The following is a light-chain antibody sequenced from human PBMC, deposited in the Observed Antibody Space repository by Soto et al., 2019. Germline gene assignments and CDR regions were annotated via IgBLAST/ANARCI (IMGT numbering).Light chain of an antibody. J-gene: IGKJ1*01. CDR2: GAS. CDR3: QQYGSSGT. CDR1: QSVSSN. Sequence: EIVMTQSPATVSLSPCDRATLSCRASQSVSSNLAWYQQKPGQAPRLLIYGASNRATGIPDRFSGSGSGTDFTLTISRLEPEDFAVYYCQQYGSSGTFGQGTKVDIK. V-gene: IGKV3-20*01.